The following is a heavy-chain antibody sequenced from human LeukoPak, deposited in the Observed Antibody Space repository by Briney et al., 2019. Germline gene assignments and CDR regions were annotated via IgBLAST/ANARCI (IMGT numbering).Heavy chain of an antibody. CDR3: ARSPGPDLNYYDTSGSYYFDY. J-gene: IGHJ4*02. CDR1: GGSISSGSYY. CDR2: LYTSGST. D-gene: IGHD3-22*01. Sequence: NPSETPSLTCTVSGGSISSGSYYWSRIRQPAGKGLEWIGRLYTSGSTNYSPSLKSRVTISVDASKNQFSLRLTSVTAADTAVYYCARSPGPDLNYYDTSGSYYFDYWGQGTLVTVSS. V-gene: IGHV4-61*02.